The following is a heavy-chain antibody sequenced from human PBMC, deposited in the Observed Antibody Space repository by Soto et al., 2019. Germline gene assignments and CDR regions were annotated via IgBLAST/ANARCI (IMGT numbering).Heavy chain of an antibody. D-gene: IGHD7-27*01. CDR3: ATAQLGIRAFYI. CDR1: GYTLTELS. Sequence: ASVKVSCKVSGYTLTELSMHWVRQAPGKGLEWMGGFDPEDGETIYAQKFQGRVTMTEDTSTDTAYMELSSLRSEDTAVCYCATAQLGIRAFYIWGQGTMVTVSS. V-gene: IGHV1-24*01. J-gene: IGHJ3*02. CDR2: FDPEDGET.